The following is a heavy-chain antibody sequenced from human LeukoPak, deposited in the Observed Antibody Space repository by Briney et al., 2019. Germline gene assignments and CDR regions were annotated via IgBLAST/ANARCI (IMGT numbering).Heavy chain of an antibody. CDR1: GYTFTSYD. V-gene: IGHV1-2*02. Sequence: ASVKVSCKASGYTFTSYDINWVRQAPGQGLEWMGWINPNSGGTNYAQKFQGRVTMTRDTSISTAYMELSRLRSDDTAVYYCARTIAVAGTGPFGWFDPWGQGTLVTVSS. CDR2: INPNSGGT. D-gene: IGHD6-19*01. J-gene: IGHJ5*02. CDR3: ARTIAVAGTGPFGWFDP.